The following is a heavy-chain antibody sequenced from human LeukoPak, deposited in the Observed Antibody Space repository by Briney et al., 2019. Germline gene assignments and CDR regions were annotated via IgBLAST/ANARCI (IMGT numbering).Heavy chain of an antibody. J-gene: IGHJ4*02. V-gene: IGHV3-53*01. Sequence: GGSLRLSCAASEFIVSINYMTWVRQAPGKGLEWVSLIYSRGDTKYADSVRGRFTISRDTSKNMVFLQMNSLRVEDTAVYYCARGIDYWGRGTLVTVSS. CDR3: ARGIDY. CDR2: IYSRGDT. CDR1: EFIVSINY.